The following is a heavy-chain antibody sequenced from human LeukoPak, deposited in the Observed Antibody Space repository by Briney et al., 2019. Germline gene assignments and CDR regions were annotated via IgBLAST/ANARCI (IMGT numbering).Heavy chain of an antibody. J-gene: IGHJ3*02. V-gene: IGHV5-51*01. D-gene: IGHD3-9*01. CDR3: ATLPQSYYDILTGFFDI. Sequence: GESLKISCKASGYSFTNYWIGWVRQMPGKGLEWMGIIYPGDSDTRCSPSFQGQVTISADKSISTAYLQWSSLKASDTAMYYCATLPQSYYDILTGFFDIWGQGTMVSVSS. CDR1: GYSFTNYW. CDR2: IYPGDSDT.